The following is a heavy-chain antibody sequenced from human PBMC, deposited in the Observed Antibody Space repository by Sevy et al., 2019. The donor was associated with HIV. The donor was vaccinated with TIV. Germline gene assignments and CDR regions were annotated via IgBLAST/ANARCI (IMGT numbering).Heavy chain of an antibody. Sequence: GGSLRLSCAASGFTFSSHEMNWVRQAPGKGLEWVSYITSSGSTMYYADSVKGRFTISRDNAKNSLYLQMNSLRAEDTAIYYSARVFYGGNRDDDFDIWGQGTMVTVSS. CDR1: GFTFSSHE. J-gene: IGHJ3*02. D-gene: IGHD4-17*01. CDR2: ITSSGSTM. CDR3: ARVFYGGNRDDDFDI. V-gene: IGHV3-48*03.